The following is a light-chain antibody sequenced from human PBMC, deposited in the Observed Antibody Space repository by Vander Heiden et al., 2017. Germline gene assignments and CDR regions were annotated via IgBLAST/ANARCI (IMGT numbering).Light chain of an antibody. CDR2: VYSDGSH. J-gene: IGLJ3*02. CDR3: QSWGSGIVV. V-gene: IGLV4-69*01. Sequence: QLVLTQSPSASASLGASVKLTCTLSSGHRSYAIAWHRQHPGKGPRYLMSVYSDGSHRKGDGIPDRLSGSSSGPERYLTISRLQSEDEAEYFCQSWGSGIVVFGGGTKLTVL. CDR1: SGHRSYA.